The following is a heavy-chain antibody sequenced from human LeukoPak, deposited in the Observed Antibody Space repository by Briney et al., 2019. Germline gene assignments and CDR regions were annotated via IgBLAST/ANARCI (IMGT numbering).Heavy chain of an antibody. Sequence: PGGSLRLSCAASGFTFSHFWMSWVRQAPGKGLEWVAYIKKTGSETYYVDSVKGRFTITRDNTRNSLFLQMYSLRAEDTAVYFCAREDGGSGYDVYYGMDVWGQGTTVTVSS. D-gene: IGHD5-12*01. CDR2: IKKTGSET. CDR3: AREDGGSGYDVYYGMDV. CDR1: GFTFSHFW. J-gene: IGHJ6*02. V-gene: IGHV3-7*01.